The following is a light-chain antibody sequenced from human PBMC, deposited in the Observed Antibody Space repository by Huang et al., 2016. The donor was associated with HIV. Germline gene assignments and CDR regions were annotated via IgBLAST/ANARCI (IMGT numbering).Light chain of an antibody. CDR2: GAS. J-gene: IGKJ2*01. CDR1: QSVSSN. V-gene: IGKV3-15*01. Sequence: ETVMTQSPATLSVSPGERVTLSCRASQSVSSNLAWYQHTPGQGPRLLIYGASTRATGIPARFSGSGSGTEFTRTINTLQSEDFAVYYCQQYNNWPPNTFGQGTKLEIK. CDR3: QQYNNWPPNT.